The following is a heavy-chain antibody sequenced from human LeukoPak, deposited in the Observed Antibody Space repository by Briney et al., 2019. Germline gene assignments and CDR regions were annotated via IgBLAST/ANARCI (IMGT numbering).Heavy chain of an antibody. CDR2: IIPIFGTA. Sequence: EASVKVSCKASGGTFSSYAISWVRQAPGQGLEWMGGIIPIFGTANYAQKFQGRVTITADESTSTAYMELSSLRSEDTAVYYCARLYYDFWSGYYSYYFDYWGQGTLVTVSS. CDR3: ARLYYDFWSGYYSYYFDY. V-gene: IGHV1-69*13. D-gene: IGHD3-3*01. J-gene: IGHJ4*02. CDR1: GGTFSSYA.